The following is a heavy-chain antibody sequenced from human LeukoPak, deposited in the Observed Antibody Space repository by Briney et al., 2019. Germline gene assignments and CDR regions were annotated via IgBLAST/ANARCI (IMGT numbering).Heavy chain of an antibody. CDR3: ARHLSGSAMMHYFDY. J-gene: IGHJ4*02. CDR2: IYYSGNS. V-gene: IGHV4-39*01. CDR1: GASINSGRNY. Sequence: PSETLSLTCNVSGASINSGRNYWGWIRQSPGKGLEWIASIYYSGNSYYNPSLKSRVSISVDTSKNHVSLTLFSLTAADTALYYCARHLSGSAMMHYFDYWGQGTLVTVSS. D-gene: IGHD5-18*01.